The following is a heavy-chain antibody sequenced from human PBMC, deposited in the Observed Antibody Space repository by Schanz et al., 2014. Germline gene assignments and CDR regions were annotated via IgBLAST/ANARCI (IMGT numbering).Heavy chain of an antibody. D-gene: IGHD3-22*01. Sequence: EVQLLESGGGLVRPGGSLRLSCAASGFTFSIYGMSWVRQAPGKGLEWVSRMIGSGSSVFYADSVKGRFTISRDNAKNSLYLQMNSLRVEDTGVYYCARGREVVAKIFDIWGQGTMVTVSS. V-gene: IGHV3-23*01. J-gene: IGHJ3*02. CDR3: ARGREVVAKIFDI. CDR1: GFTFSIYG. CDR2: MIGSGSSV.